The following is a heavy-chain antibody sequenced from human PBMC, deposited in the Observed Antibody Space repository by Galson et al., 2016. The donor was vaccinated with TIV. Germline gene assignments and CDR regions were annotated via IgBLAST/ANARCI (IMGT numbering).Heavy chain of an antibody. CDR1: GYSFTTYA. D-gene: IGHD6-13*01. CDR3: ASGNASRWTFDI. Sequence: SVKVSCKASGYSFTTYAIHWVRQAPGQGLEWMGAMNPSGGGTNHAQNFQGRVTLTRDTSTTTVYMELSTLRSEATAVYYCASGNASRWTFDIWGQGTMVTVSS. J-gene: IGHJ3*02. V-gene: IGHV1-46*01. CDR2: MNPSGGGT.